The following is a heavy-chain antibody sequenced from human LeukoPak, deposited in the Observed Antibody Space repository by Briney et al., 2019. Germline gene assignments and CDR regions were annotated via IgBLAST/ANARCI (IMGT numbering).Heavy chain of an antibody. CDR3: VGGTGWIFDY. CDR1: GFTSCHYW. CDR2: IKQDGSEI. V-gene: IGHV3-7*02. D-gene: IGHD1-1*01. J-gene: IGHJ4*02. Sequence: GGSLRLSCEASGFTSCHYWINWVRQAPGKGLEWVAIIKQDGSEIYYVDSEKGRFTISRDSVKNLFYLQMNRLRVEDTAVYHCVGGTGWIFDYWGQGALVTVSS.